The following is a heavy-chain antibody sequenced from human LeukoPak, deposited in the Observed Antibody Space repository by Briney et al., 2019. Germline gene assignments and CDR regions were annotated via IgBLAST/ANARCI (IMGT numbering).Heavy chain of an antibody. D-gene: IGHD2-15*01. Sequence: PGGSLRLSCAASGFTFSSYSMNSVHQAPGKGLEWVSSISSSSYIYYADSVKGRFTISRDNAKNSLYLQMNSLRAEDTAVYYCARDTYWSGGSCYYDYWGQGTLVTVSS. V-gene: IGHV3-21*01. CDR2: ISSSSYI. CDR3: ARDTYWSGGSCYYDY. J-gene: IGHJ4*02. CDR1: GFTFSSYS.